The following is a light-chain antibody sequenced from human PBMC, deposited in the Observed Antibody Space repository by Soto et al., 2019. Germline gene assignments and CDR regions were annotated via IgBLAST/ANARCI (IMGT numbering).Light chain of an antibody. CDR1: SSDVGSGSHNL. CDR3: CSYVSSFTYV. V-gene: IGLV2-23*01. CDR2: EGS. Sequence: QSALTQPASVSGSAGQSITISCTGTSSDVGSGSHNLVSWYQQRPGKAPKVVIYEGSKRPSGVSDRFAGSKSGNTASLTISGLQAEDEAAYYSCSYVSSFTYVFGTGTKVTVL. J-gene: IGLJ1*01.